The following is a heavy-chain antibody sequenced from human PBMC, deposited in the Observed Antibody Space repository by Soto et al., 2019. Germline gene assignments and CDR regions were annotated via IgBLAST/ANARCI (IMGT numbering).Heavy chain of an antibody. CDR2: INSDGSST. D-gene: IGHD1-26*01. J-gene: IGHJ4*02. CDR1: GFTFSSYW. V-gene: IGHV3-74*01. CDR3: AKATDSGSYRDY. Sequence: GGSLRLSCAASGFTFSSYWMHWVRQAPGKGLVWVSRINSDGSSTSYADSVKGRFTISRDNSKNTLYLQMNSLRAEDTAVYYCAKATDSGSYRDYWGQGTLVTVSS.